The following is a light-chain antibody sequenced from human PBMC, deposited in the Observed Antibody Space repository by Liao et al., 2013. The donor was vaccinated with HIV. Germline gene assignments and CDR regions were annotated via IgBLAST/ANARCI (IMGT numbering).Light chain of an antibody. J-gene: IGLJ2*01. CDR1: NIGRKS. CDR2: YDT. CDR3: QVWDNSVDRVV. Sequence: FVVTQPPSVSVAPGEAARITCGGNNIGRKSVHWYQQRPGQAPVLVIQYDTARPSGIPNRFSASESGATATLTIRRVEVGDEADYYCQVWDNSVDRVVFGGGTKLTVL. V-gene: IGLV3-21*04.